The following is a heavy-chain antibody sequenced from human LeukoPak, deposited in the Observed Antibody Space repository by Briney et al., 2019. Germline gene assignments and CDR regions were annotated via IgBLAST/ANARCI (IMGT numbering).Heavy chain of an antibody. V-gene: IGHV3-23*01. CDR2: MSGSGGST. Sequence: GGSLRLSCAASGFTFSSYAMSWVRQAPGKGLEGVSAMSGSGGSTYYADSVKGRFTISRDNSKNTLYLQMNSLSAEDTAVYYCAKGTYSSGWYGKYFFDYWGQGTLVTVSS. J-gene: IGHJ4*02. CDR3: AKGTYSSGWYGKYFFDY. D-gene: IGHD6-19*01. CDR1: GFTFSSYA.